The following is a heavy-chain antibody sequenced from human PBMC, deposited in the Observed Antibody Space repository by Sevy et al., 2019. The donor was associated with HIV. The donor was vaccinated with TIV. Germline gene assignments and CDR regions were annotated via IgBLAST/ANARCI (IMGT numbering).Heavy chain of an antibody. J-gene: IGHJ5*02. D-gene: IGHD3-22*01. CDR1: GFTVSSNY. Sequence: GGSLRLSCAASGFTVSSNYMSWVRQAPGKGLEWVSAIYRGGSTYYADSVKGRFTISRDNSKNTLYLQINSLRAEDTAVYYCAREGNSSGYYWFDPWGQGTLVTVSS. CDR2: IYRGGST. V-gene: IGHV3-53*01. CDR3: AREGNSSGYYWFDP.